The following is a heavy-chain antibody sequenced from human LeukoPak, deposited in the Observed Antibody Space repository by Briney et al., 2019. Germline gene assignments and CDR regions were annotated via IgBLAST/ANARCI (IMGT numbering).Heavy chain of an antibody. CDR2: IYPSDSDT. V-gene: IGHV5-51*01. CDR3: ASTNTSVSNAFDL. Sequence: GEALKISCKASGYRFTRYWIGWVREMPGKGLEYMGIIYPSDSDTIYSASFQGQVTISADKSIWPAYLQWASLTASDTAMYYCASTNTSVSNAFDLWGQGTMVTVSS. CDR1: GYRFTRYW. D-gene: IGHD4-17*01. J-gene: IGHJ3*01.